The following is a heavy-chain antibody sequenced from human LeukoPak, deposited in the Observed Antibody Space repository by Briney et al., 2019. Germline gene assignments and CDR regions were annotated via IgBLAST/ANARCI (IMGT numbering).Heavy chain of an antibody. D-gene: IGHD4-17*01. J-gene: IGHJ4*02. CDR3: ARVDGD. CDR1: GGSISSSSYY. V-gene: IGHV4-39*07. CDR2: IFHSGST. Sequence: SETLSLTCTVSGGSISSSSYYWGWIRQPPGEGLEYIGSIFHSGSTYYNPSLKSRVTISVDTSKNQFSLKLSSVTAADTAMYYCARVDGDWGQGTLVTVSS.